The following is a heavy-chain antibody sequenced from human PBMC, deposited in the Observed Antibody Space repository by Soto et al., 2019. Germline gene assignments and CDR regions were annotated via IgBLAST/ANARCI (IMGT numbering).Heavy chain of an antibody. J-gene: IGHJ4*02. Sequence: SETLSLTCAVSGGSISGHYWTWIRQPPGKGLEYIGYIADTGDTHYNPSLRSRVTISVDMSKNQFSLSLNSVTAADTALYYCARPAPPYTYGFGYFDYWGQGTLVTVSS. CDR2: IADTGDT. D-gene: IGHD5-18*01. V-gene: IGHV4-59*11. CDR3: ARPAPPYTYGFGYFDY. CDR1: GGSISGHY.